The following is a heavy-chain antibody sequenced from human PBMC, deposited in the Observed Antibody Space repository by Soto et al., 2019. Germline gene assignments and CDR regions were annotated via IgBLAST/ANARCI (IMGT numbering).Heavy chain of an antibody. J-gene: IGHJ4*02. CDR3: ACGLEGEYYFDY. D-gene: IGHD3-16*01. CDR2: IYHTGIT. CDR1: GDSISSVNW. Sequence: SETLSLTCAVSGDSISSVNWWSWVRQSPGQGLEWIGDIYHTGITNYNPSLQSRVTISVDKSKNEFSLNLTSVTAADTAVYYCACGLEGEYYFDYWGQGTLVTVSS. V-gene: IGHV4-4*02.